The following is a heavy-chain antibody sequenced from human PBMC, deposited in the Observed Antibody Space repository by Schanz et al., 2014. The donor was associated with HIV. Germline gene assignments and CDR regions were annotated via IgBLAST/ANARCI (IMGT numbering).Heavy chain of an antibody. D-gene: IGHD3-16*01. CDR2: TSISGETT. CDR3: ARVANWDYYGMDV. Sequence: EVQLLESGGGLVQPGESLRLSCAVSGFRFSSHAMTWVRQAPGKGLEWVSGTSISGETTYYADSVKGRFTISRDNSKNTLFLQMNSLRGEDTAVYYCARVANWDYYGMDVWGRGTTVTVSS. V-gene: IGHV3-23*01. CDR1: GFRFSSHA. J-gene: IGHJ6*02.